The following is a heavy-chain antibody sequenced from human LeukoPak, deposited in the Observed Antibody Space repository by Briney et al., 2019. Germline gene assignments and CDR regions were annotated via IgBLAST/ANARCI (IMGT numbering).Heavy chain of an antibody. D-gene: IGHD3-10*01. CDR2: INRDGTST. CDR1: GFTFSGYW. J-gene: IGHJ4*02. Sequence: GGSLRLSCAASGFTFSGYWMHWARQAPGKGLVWVSRINRDGTSTTYADSVKGRFTVSRDNAKNTLYLQMNSLRAEDTAVYYCTRDTEGSGIDYWGQGTLVTVSS. V-gene: IGHV3-74*01. CDR3: TRDTEGSGIDY.